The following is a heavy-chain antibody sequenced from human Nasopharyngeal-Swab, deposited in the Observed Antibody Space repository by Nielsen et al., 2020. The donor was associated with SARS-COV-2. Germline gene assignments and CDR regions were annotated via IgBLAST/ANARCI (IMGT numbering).Heavy chain of an antibody. CDR3: ARAVCSGGSCFAIDSFDI. CDR2: INWNSGSK. CDR1: GFTFDDYT. Sequence: GGSLRLSCAASGFTFDDYTMYWVRQAPGEGLEWVSGINWNSGSKGYADSVKGRFTISRDNAKNSLYLQMNSLRAEDTALYYCARAVCSGGSCFAIDSFDIWGQGTMVTVSS. D-gene: IGHD2-15*01. J-gene: IGHJ3*02. V-gene: IGHV3-9*01.